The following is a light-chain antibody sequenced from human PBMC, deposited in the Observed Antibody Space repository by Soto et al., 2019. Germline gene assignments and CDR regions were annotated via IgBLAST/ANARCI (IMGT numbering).Light chain of an antibody. V-gene: IGKV3-20*01. Sequence: EIVLTQSPGTLSLSPGERATLSCRASQSVSSIYLAWYQQKPRQAPRLLIYGASSGATGIPDRFSGSGSRKDFPLTISRQEPEDFGVYYYQHHGNPPYTFGQGTKVEIK. J-gene: IGKJ2*01. CDR2: GAS. CDR3: QHHGNPPYT. CDR1: QSVSSIY.